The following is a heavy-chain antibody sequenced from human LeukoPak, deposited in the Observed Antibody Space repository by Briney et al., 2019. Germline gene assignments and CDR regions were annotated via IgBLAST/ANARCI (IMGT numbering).Heavy chain of an antibody. J-gene: IGHJ4*02. CDR2: IKSGGGT. V-gene: IGHV3-53*01. CDR3: ARWVDS. CDR1: GFDVGTSY. Sequence: PGGSLRLSCVASGFDVGTSYMNWVRQAPGKGLEWVSLIKSGGGTIYADSVRGRFTISRDTSNNTLYLQMNSLRAEDTAAYYCARWVDSWGQGTLVTVSS.